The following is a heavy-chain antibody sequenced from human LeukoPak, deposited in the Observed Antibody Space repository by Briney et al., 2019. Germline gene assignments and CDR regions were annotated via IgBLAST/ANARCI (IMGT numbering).Heavy chain of an antibody. CDR1: GFTFSRYW. Sequence: GGSLRLSCAASGFTFSRYWMNWVRQAPGKGLEWVSSISTSTSYIYYADSVKDRFTISRDNAKNTLYLQMNSLRAEDTAVYYCARGLGYSYGIDYWGQGTLVTVSS. V-gene: IGHV3-21*01. CDR3: ARGLGYSYGIDY. D-gene: IGHD5-18*01. J-gene: IGHJ4*02. CDR2: ISTSTSYI.